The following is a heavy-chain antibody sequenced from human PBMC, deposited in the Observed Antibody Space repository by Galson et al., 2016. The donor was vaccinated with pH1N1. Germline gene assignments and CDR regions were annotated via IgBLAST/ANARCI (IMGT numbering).Heavy chain of an antibody. Sequence: ETLSLTCTVSGGSISSSSYYWGWIRQPPGKGLEWIGSIYYSGSTYYNPSLKSRVTISEDTSKNQFTLKLSSVTAADTAVYYCARRGIGEFLYYFDSWGQGTLVTVSS. CDR1: GGSISSSSYY. J-gene: IGHJ4*02. V-gene: IGHV4-39*01. CDR3: ARRGIGEFLYYFDS. CDR2: IYYSGST. D-gene: IGHD3-10*01.